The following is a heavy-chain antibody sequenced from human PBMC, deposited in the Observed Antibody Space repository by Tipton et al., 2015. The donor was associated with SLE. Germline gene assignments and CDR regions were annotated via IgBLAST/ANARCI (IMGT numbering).Heavy chain of an antibody. J-gene: IGHJ4*02. V-gene: IGHV1-8*01. CDR2: MNPNSGNT. CDR1: GYTFTSFD. D-gene: IGHD1-26*01. CDR3: ARGVGRVLGSYVFDY. Sequence: QLVQSGADVKKPGASVKVSCKASGYTFTSFDINWVRQASGQGLEWMGWMNPNSGNTGYAQKFQGRVTMTRNTSISTAYLDLSSLTSEDTAVYFCARGVGRVLGSYVFDYWGQGSPVTVSS.